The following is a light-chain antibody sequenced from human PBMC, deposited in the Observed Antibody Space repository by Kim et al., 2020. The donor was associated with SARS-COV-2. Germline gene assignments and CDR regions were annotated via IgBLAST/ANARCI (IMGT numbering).Light chain of an antibody. V-gene: IGKV1-33*01. Sequence: DIQMTQSPSSLSASVGDRVTITCQASHDIDNYLNWYQQKPGKAPKLLIYDAANLETGVPSRFSGRGSGTDFTFTITSLQPEDAATYFCQQFDSLPLTFGGWTKVDIK. J-gene: IGKJ4*01. CDR2: DAA. CDR1: HDIDNY. CDR3: QQFDSLPLT.